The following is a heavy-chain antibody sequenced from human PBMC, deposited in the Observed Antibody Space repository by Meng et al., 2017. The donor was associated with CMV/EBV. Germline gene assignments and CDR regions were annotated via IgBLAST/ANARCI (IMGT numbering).Heavy chain of an antibody. V-gene: IGHV1-69*10. Sequence: SVKVSCKASGGTFSSYAISWVRQAPGQALEWMGGIIPILGIANYAQKFQGRVTLTADKSTSTAYMELSSLRSEDTAVYYCARDRAGVQLERRGWFDPWGQGTLVTVSS. CDR3: ARDRAGVQLERRGWFDP. D-gene: IGHD1-1*01. CDR1: GGTFSSYA. J-gene: IGHJ5*02. CDR2: IIPILGIA.